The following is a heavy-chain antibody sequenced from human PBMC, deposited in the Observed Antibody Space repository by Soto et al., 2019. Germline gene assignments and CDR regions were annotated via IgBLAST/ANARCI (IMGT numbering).Heavy chain of an antibody. J-gene: IGHJ3*02. Sequence: EVQLLESGGGLVQPGGSLRLSCAASGFTFSNYAMIWVRQAPGRGLAWVSGISGSGGSTYYADSVKGRFTISRDNSRNTLYLQMNTLRTEDMAVYYCAKGRSSGWRDAFDIWGQGTMVTVSS. CDR1: GFTFSNYA. V-gene: IGHV3-23*01. CDR3: AKGRSSGWRDAFDI. CDR2: ISGSGGST. D-gene: IGHD6-19*01.